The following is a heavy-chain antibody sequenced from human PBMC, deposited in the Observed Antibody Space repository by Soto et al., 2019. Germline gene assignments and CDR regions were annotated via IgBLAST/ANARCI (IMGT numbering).Heavy chain of an antibody. J-gene: IGHJ6*02. D-gene: IGHD3-22*01. CDR1: GVSISSADFY. Sequence: QVRLQESGPGLVKPSQTLSLTCSVSGVSISSADFYWSWIRQPPGKALEWLGDMSYSGSTYYNPSLQRRITMSLDTSKNHFSLTLTSVTAADTAVYFCSRGTIDYFDTSRSVYGLDVWGQGTAVSVSS. CDR2: MSYSGST. CDR3: SRGTIDYFDTSRSVYGLDV. V-gene: IGHV4-30-4*01.